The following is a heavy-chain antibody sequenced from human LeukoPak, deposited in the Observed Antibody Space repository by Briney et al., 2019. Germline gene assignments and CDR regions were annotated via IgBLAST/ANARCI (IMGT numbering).Heavy chain of an antibody. CDR1: GFTFSSYA. CDR2: ISGSGGST. J-gene: IGHJ6*02. D-gene: IGHD3-16*02. V-gene: IGHV3-23*01. Sequence: GGSLRLSCAAPGFTFSSYAMSWVRQAPGKGLEWVSAISGSGGSTYYADSVKGRFTISRDNSKNTLYLQMNSLRAEDTAVYYCAKGSLYRGDYYYGMDVWGQGTTVAVSS. CDR3: AKGSLYRGDYYYGMDV.